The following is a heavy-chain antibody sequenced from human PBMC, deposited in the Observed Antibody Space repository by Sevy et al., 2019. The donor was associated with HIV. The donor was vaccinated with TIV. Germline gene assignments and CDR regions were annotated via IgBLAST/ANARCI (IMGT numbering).Heavy chain of an antibody. Sequence: GGSLRLSCAASGFTFSSYDMSWVRQAPGKGLEWVSVISGSGVSTYYADSVKGRFTISRDNSKNTLYLQLNSLRAEDTAVYYCAKPMGGFDAFDIWGQGTMVTVSS. V-gene: IGHV3-23*01. CDR3: AKPMGGFDAFDI. CDR2: ISGSGVST. D-gene: IGHD6-25*01. CDR1: GFTFSSYD. J-gene: IGHJ3*02.